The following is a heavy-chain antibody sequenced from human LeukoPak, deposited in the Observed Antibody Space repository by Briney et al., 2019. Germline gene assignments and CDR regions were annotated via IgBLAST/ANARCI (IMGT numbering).Heavy chain of an antibody. CDR1: GFTFSSYW. CDR3: AKDQIKVVRGLYFDY. J-gene: IGHJ4*02. D-gene: IGHD2-15*01. CDR2: IKQDGSEK. V-gene: IGHV3-7*03. Sequence: PGGSLRLSCAASGFTFSSYWMSWVRQAPGKGLEWVANIKQDGSEKYYVDSVKGRFTISRDNAKNSLYLQMNSLRAEDTAVYYCAKDQIKVVRGLYFDYWGQGTLVTVSS.